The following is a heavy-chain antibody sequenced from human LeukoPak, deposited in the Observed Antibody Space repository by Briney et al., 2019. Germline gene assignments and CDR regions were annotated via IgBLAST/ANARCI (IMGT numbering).Heavy chain of an antibody. D-gene: IGHD1-26*01. CDR3: ARVSSGSSRGGAFDI. CDR2: IYYSGST. V-gene: IGHV4-39*07. J-gene: IGHJ3*02. Sequence: PSETLSLTCTVSGVSISSSNSYWGWIRQPPGKGLEWIGSIYYSGSTYYNPSLKSRVTISVDTSKNQFSLKLSSVTAADTAVYYCARVSSGSSRGGAFDIWGQGTMVTVSS. CDR1: GVSISSSNSY.